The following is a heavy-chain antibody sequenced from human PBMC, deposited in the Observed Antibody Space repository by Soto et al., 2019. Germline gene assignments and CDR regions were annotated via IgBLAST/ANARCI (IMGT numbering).Heavy chain of an antibody. CDR1: GGTFSSYA. CDR3: ARESGRIGAFRI. Sequence: ASVKVSCKASGGTFSSYAISWVRQAPGQGLEWMGGIIPIFGTANYAQKFQGRVTITADESTCTAYMELSSLRSEDTAVYYCARESGRIGAFRIWGQGTMVTVSS. V-gene: IGHV1-69*13. J-gene: IGHJ3*02. CDR2: IIPIFGTA.